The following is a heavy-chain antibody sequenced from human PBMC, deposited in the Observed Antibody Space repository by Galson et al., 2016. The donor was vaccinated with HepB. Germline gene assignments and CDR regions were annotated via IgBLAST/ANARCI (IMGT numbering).Heavy chain of an antibody. V-gene: IGHV3-7*01. D-gene: IGHD4/OR15-4a*01. J-gene: IGHJ4*02. CDR3: VRDPYGGYGY. CDR1: GFTFSSDY. CDR2: INRDGSTK. Sequence: SLRLSCAASGFTFSSDYMLWARQAPGKGLEWVANINRDGSTKNYADSVRGRFTISRDNAQNSLYLQMNSLRVEDTAVYYCVRDPYGGYGYWGRGTLVTVSS.